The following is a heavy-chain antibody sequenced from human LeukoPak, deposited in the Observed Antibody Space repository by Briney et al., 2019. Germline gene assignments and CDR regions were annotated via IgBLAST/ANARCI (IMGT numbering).Heavy chain of an antibody. D-gene: IGHD1-26*01. J-gene: IGHJ5*02. Sequence: ASVKVSCKASGYTFTSYDINWVRQATGQGLEWMGWMNPNSGNTGYAQKFQGRVTITRNTSISIAYMELSSLRSEDTAVYYCARCPGWELLRGYWFDPWGQGTLVTVSS. V-gene: IGHV1-8*03. CDR3: ARCPGWELLRGYWFDP. CDR1: GYTFTSYD. CDR2: MNPNSGNT.